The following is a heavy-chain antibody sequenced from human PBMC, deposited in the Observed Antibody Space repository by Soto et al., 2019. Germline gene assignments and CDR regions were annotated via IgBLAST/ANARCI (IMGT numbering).Heavy chain of an antibody. CDR1: GFTISDVW. CDR3: TXVSHLSTTLVRFAF. D-gene: IGHD1-1*01. V-gene: IGHV3-15*07. Sequence: PGGSLRLSCAASGFTISDVWLNWVRQPPGKGLEWVGRIKSRVDGGTTDFAAPVSGRFAISRDESQNTVYLEINSLPIEDTDVYYCTXVSHLSTTLVRFAFWGHGTLVTVSS. J-gene: IGHJ4*01. CDR2: IKSRVDGGTT.